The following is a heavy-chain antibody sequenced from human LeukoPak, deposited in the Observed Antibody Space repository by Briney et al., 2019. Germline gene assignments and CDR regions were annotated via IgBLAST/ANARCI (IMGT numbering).Heavy chain of an antibody. CDR2: IYHSGST. CDR1: GYSISSGYY. D-gene: IGHD4-17*01. Sequence: SETLSLTCTVSGYSISSGYYWGWIRQPPGKGLEWIGSIYHSGSTYYNPSLKSRVTISVDTSKNQFSLKLSSVTAADTAVYYCARYGDYGDYYFGYWGQGTLVTVSS. V-gene: IGHV4-38-2*02. J-gene: IGHJ4*02. CDR3: ARYGDYGDYYFGY.